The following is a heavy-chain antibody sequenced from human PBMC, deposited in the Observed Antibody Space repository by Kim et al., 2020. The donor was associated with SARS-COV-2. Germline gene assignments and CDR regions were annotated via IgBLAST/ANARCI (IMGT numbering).Heavy chain of an antibody. J-gene: IGHJ6*02. V-gene: IGHV4-59*13. D-gene: IGHD3-9*01. CDR3: ARQGDSDWTKYFSAMDV. Sequence: SETLSLTCSVSGGSINNFLWNWIRESPGKGLEWIGYISSSGSTNYNPSLKSRVTISLDTSKKQWSLKLKTVTASDTAVYYCARQGDSDWTKYFSAMDVWGQGTTVTV. CDR1: GGSINNFL. CDR2: ISSSGST.